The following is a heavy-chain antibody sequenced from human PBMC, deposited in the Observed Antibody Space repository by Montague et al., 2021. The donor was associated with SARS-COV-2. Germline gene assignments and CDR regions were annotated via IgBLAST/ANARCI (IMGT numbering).Heavy chain of an antibody. V-gene: IGHV3-7*01. Sequence: SLRLSCAASGLAISMYWMTWVRQAPGKGLERVANIKQDGSETYYADSVKGRFSTSRDNTKNSLYLQLNSLGADDTAVYYCGLNSVARAGDSLGQGTLVTVSS. J-gene: IGHJ4*02. CDR1: GLAISMYW. CDR2: IKQDGSET. D-gene: IGHD6-13*01. CDR3: GLNSVARAGDS.